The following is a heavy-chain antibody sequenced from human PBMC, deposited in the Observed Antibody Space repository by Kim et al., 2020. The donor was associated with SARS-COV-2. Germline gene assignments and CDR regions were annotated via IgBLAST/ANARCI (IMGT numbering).Heavy chain of an antibody. D-gene: IGHD6-6*01. Sequence: QKFQGRVTMTRDTSISTAYMELSRLRSDDTAVYYCARDIHWGGIAAPVDYWGQGTLVTVSS. J-gene: IGHJ4*02. CDR3: ARDIHWGGIAAPVDY. V-gene: IGHV1-2*02.